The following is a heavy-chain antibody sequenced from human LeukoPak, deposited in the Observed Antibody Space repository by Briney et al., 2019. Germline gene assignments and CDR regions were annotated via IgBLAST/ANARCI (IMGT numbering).Heavy chain of an antibody. CDR3: ANSPMYYDTSGYSFFDD. CDR1: GGSITSGDYY. Sequence: SETLSLTCTVSGGSITSGDYYWSWIRQPPGKGLEWIGYFYYSGSTSYCPSLKSRVTISADTSKNQFSLKLNSVTAADTAVYYCANSPMYYDTSGYSFFDDWGQGTLATVSS. V-gene: IGHV4-30-4*01. CDR2: FYYSGST. D-gene: IGHD3-22*01. J-gene: IGHJ4*02.